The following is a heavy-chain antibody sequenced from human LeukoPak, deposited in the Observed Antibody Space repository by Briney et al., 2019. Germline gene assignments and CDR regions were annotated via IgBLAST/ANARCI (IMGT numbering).Heavy chain of an antibody. Sequence: GGSLRLSCAGSGSTFSHFWMSWVRQAPGMGLVWVSRLPPDELGIIYADSVKGRFTVSRDNAKNTVYLQMNNLRVDDTAMYYCVGTIASRGSEYWGQGALVTVSS. CDR2: LPPDELGI. CDR1: GSTFSHFW. V-gene: IGHV3-74*01. D-gene: IGHD6-6*01. CDR3: VGTIASRGSEY. J-gene: IGHJ4*02.